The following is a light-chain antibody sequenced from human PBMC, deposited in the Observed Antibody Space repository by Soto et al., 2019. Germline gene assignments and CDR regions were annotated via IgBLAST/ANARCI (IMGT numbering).Light chain of an antibody. V-gene: IGLV2-11*01. CDR1: STDVGNYNY. Sequence: QSVLTQPRSVSGSPGQSVTISCTGTSTDVGNYNYVSWYQQHPGKAPKLMIYDVTKRPSGVPDRFSGSKSDNTASLTISGLQAEDEADYYCCSYVGSYTFVFGSGTKVTVL. CDR3: CSYVGSYTFV. J-gene: IGLJ1*01. CDR2: DVT.